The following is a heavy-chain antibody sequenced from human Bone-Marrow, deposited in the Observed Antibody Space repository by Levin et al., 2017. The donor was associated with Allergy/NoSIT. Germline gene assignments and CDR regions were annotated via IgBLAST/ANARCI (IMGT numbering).Heavy chain of an antibody. CDR3: VGDVMAGTRYFAL. CDR2: IWYDGSDR. V-gene: IGHV3-33*01. Sequence: GGSLRLSCAASAFTFSAYGMHWVRQAPGRGLESVAAIWYDGSDRYYADSVKGRFTISRDNSKNPLSLQMNSLRAEDTAIYYCVGDVMAGTRYFALWGRGTLVTVSS. J-gene: IGHJ2*01. CDR1: AFTFSAYG. D-gene: IGHD6-19*01.